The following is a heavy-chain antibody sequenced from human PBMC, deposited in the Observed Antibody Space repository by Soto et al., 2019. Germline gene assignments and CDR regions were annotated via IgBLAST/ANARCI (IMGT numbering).Heavy chain of an antibody. CDR2: ISSSSSYI. J-gene: IGHJ4*02. CDR3: ARDGPLVVPAAMPPPDY. V-gene: IGHV3-21*01. Sequence: GGSLRLSCAASGFTFSSYSMNWVRQAPGKGLEWVSSISSSSSYIYYADSVKGRFTISRDNAKNSLYLQMNSLRAEDTAVYYCARDGPLVVPAAMPPPDYWGQGTLVTVSS. D-gene: IGHD2-2*01. CDR1: GFTFSSYS.